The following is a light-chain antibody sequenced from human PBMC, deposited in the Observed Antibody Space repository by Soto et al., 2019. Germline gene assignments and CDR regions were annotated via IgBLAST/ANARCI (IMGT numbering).Light chain of an antibody. V-gene: IGLV1-44*01. CDR1: SSNIGSNS. CDR3: AAWDDSLNGPV. CDR2: SNN. Sequence: QSVLTQPPSASGTPGQRVTISCSGSSSNIGSNSVNWYQQLPGTAPKLLIYSNNHRPSGVPDRFSGSKSGNSASLAISGLQSEDEADYYCAAWDDSLNGPVFGGGTKLTVL. J-gene: IGLJ3*02.